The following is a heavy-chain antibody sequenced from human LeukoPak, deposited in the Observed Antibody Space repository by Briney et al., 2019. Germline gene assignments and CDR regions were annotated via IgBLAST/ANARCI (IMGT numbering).Heavy chain of an antibody. D-gene: IGHD3-3*01. CDR2: ISSSGSTI. V-gene: IGHV3-11*04. CDR3: ARDRYDTIFGVVIIDAYYYYMDV. CDR1: GFTFSDYY. J-gene: IGHJ6*03. Sequence: GGSLRLSCAASGFTFSDYYMSWIRQAPGKGLEWVSYISSSGSTIYYADSVKGRFTISRDNAKNSLYLQMNSLRAEDTAVYYCARDRYDTIFGVVIIDAYYYYMDVWGKGTTVTVSS.